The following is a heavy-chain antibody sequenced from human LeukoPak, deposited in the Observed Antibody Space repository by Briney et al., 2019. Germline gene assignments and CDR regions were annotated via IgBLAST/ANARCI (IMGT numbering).Heavy chain of an antibody. V-gene: IGHV1-69*13. CDR1: GGTFSSYA. D-gene: IGHD6-13*01. CDR3: AGGYSSSWYPRPPFFDY. J-gene: IGHJ4*02. CDR2: IIPIFGTA. Sequence: ASVKVSCKASGGTFSSYAISWVRQAPGQGLEWMGGIIPIFGTANYAQKFQGRVTITADESTSTAYRELSSLRSEDTAVYYCAGGYSSSWYPRPPFFDYWGQGTLVTVSS.